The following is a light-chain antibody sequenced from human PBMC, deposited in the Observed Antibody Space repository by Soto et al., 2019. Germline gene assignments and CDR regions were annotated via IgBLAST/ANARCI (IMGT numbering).Light chain of an antibody. V-gene: IGKV3-20*01. CDR2: GVS. CDR1: QGISSNK. J-gene: IGKJ2*01. CDR3: QRYGSSPT. Sequence: EIVLTQSPGTLSLSPGERATLSCRAPQGISSNKLAWYQQKPGQAPSLLIYGVSTRATGIPDRFSGGGSGTDFTLTSSRLEPEDSAVYYCQRYGSSPTFGQGTKLEIK.